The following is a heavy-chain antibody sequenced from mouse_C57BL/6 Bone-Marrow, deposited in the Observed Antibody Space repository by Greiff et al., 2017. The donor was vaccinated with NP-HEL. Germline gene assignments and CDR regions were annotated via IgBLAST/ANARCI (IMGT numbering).Heavy chain of an antibody. CDR2: IYPRSGNT. Sequence: VQLVESGAELARPGASVKLSCKASGYTFTSYGISWVKQRTGQGLEWIGEIYPRSGNTYYNEKFKGKATLTADKSSSTAYMELRSLTSEDSAVYFCARPPITTVVATRAMDYWGQGTSVTVSS. D-gene: IGHD1-1*01. V-gene: IGHV1-81*01. CDR3: ARPPITTVVATRAMDY. CDR1: GYTFTSYG. J-gene: IGHJ4*01.